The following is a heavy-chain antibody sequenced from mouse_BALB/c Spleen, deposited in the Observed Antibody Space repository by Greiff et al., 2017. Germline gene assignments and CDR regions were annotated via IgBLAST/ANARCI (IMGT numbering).Heavy chain of an antibody. CDR1: GYTFTSYV. Sequence: VQLQQSGPELVKPGASVKMSCKASGYTFTSYVMHWVKQKPGQGLEWIGYINPYNDGTKYNEKFKGKATLTSDKSSSTAYMELSSLTSEDSAVYYCARSPDSLLRSFAYWGQGTLVTVSA. V-gene: IGHV1-14*01. CDR2: INPYNDGT. D-gene: IGHD1-2*01. J-gene: IGHJ3*01. CDR3: ARSPDSLLRSFAY.